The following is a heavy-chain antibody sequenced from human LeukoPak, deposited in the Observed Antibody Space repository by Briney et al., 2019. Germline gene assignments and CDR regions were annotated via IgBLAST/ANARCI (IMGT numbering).Heavy chain of an antibody. V-gene: IGHV1-18*01. CDR1: GYTFTSYG. Sequence: ASVKVSYKASGYTFTSYGISWVRQAPGQGLEWMGWISAYNGNTNYAQKLQGRVTMTTDTSTSTAYMELRSLRSDDTAVYYCATHSTRIAVRPSDYYYYMDVWGKGTTVIVSS. CDR2: ISAYNGNT. D-gene: IGHD6-6*01. CDR3: ATHSTRIAVRPSDYYYYMDV. J-gene: IGHJ6*03.